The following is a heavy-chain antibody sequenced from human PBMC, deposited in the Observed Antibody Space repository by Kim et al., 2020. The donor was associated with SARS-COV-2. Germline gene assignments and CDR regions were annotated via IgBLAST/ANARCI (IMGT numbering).Heavy chain of an antibody. D-gene: IGHD3-22*01. CDR3: ARDSGAYYYDSSGYYYVEWDFDL. Sequence: GGSLRLSCAASGFTFSSYWMHWVRQAPGKGLVWVSRINSDGSSTSYADSVKGRFTISRDNAKNTLYLQMNSLRAEDTAVYYCARDSGAYYYDSSGYYYVEWDFDLWGRGTLVTVSS. J-gene: IGHJ2*01. CDR1: GFTFSSYW. V-gene: IGHV3-74*01. CDR2: INSDGSST.